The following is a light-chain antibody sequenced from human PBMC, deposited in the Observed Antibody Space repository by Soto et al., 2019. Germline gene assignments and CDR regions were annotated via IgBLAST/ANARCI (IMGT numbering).Light chain of an antibody. CDR3: QQSHSIPRT. J-gene: IGKJ1*01. CDR2: TAS. CDR1: QTVHNN. Sequence: IQMTQSPSSLSASVGDRVTITCRASQTVHNNLNWYQQKPGKAPKALIYTASGLQSGVPSRFSGSGSGTDFTLTISSLQPEDFATYYCQQSHSIPRTFGQGTKVEIK. V-gene: IGKV1-39*01.